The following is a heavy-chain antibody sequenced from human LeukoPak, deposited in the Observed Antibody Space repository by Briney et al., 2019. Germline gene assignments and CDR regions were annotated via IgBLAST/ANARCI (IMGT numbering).Heavy chain of an antibody. CDR3: ARVTGSSGGAFDV. V-gene: IGHV3-13*04. Sequence: GGSLRLSCAASVFNFSSYDMHWFRQTTGKGLEWVSAIAANGDTYYAGSVKGRFTISRENAKSSLYLQMNSLRAGDAAIYYCARVTGSSGGAFDVWGQGTMVTVSS. CDR1: VFNFSSYD. D-gene: IGHD3-10*01. CDR2: IAANGDT. J-gene: IGHJ3*01.